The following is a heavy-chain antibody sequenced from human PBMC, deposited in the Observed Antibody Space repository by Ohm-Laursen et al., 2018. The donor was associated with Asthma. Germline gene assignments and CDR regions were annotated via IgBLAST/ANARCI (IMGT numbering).Heavy chain of an antibody. D-gene: IGHD5-24*01. CDR1: GGSISGNY. V-gene: IGHV4-59*01. J-gene: IGHJ3*02. CDR3: ARRRDGYKGAFDI. CDR2: MYNSGST. Sequence: SQTLSLTCTVSGGSISGNYWSWIRQPPGKGLEWIGFMYNSGSTNFNPSLKSRGSISVDTSKNQFSLKLNSVTAADTAVYYCARRRDGYKGAFDIWGQGTMVTVSS.